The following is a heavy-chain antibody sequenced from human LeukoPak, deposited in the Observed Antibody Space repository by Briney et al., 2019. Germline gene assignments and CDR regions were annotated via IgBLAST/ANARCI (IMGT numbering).Heavy chain of an antibody. Sequence: SQTLSLTCAISGDSVSNNIATWNWIRQSPSRGLEWLGRTYYRSRWGNDYAISVKSRITINPDTSKNQFSLQLNSVAPEDTAVYYCARDHGGLDYWGQGTVVTVSS. V-gene: IGHV6-1*01. CDR1: GDSVSNNIAT. CDR2: TYYRSRWGN. J-gene: IGHJ4*02. CDR3: ARDHGGLDY.